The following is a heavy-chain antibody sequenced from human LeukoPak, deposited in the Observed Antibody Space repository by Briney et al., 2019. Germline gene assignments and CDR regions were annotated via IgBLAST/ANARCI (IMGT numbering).Heavy chain of an antibody. CDR1: GGTFSSYA. CDR2: IIPIFGTA. CDR3: ARDSASKYQLPDY. Sequence: ASVKVSCKASGGTFSSYAISWVRQAPGQGLEWMGGIIPIFGTANYAQKFQGRVTITADESTSTAYMELSSLRSEDTAVYYCARDSASKYQLPDYWGQGTLVTVSS. V-gene: IGHV1-69*01. J-gene: IGHJ4*02. D-gene: IGHD2-2*01.